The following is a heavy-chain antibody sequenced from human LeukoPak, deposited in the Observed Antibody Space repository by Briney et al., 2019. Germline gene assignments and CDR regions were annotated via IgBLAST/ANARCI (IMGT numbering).Heavy chain of an antibody. J-gene: IGHJ4*02. D-gene: IGHD3-10*01. CDR3: ARDRSGVQGY. CDR1: GFTSSSYW. CDR2: IKQDGSEK. V-gene: IGHV3-7*01. Sequence: GGSLRLSCAASGFTSSSYWMSWVRQAPGKGLEWVANIKQDGSEKYYVDSVKGRFTISRDNAKNSLYLQMNSLRAEDTAVYYCARDRSGVQGYWGQGTLVTVSS.